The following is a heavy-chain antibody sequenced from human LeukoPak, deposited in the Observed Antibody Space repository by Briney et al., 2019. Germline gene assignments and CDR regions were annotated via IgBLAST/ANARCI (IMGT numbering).Heavy chain of an antibody. CDR2: VSGSGGST. CDR3: AKDYYGSGRGYYYMDV. CDR1: GFTFSSYG. D-gene: IGHD3-10*01. V-gene: IGHV3-23*01. Sequence: GGSLRLSCAASGFTFSSYGMSWVRQAPGRGLEWVSTVSGSGGSTYYADSVKGRFTIPRDNSKNTLYLQMNSLRAEDTAVYYCAKDYYGSGRGYYYMDVWGKGTTVTISS. J-gene: IGHJ6*03.